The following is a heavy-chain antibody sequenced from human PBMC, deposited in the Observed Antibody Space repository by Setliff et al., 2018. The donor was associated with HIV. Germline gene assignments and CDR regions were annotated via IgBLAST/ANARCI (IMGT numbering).Heavy chain of an antibody. CDR3: ATKVYCTNGVCLDAFDI. CDR2: IIPNSAGT. CDR1: GYTFTGYF. D-gene: IGHD2-8*01. V-gene: IGHV1-2*06. Sequence: ASVKVSCKASGYTFTGYFIHWVRQDPGQGLEWMGRIIPNSAGTNYAQKFQGRVTMTRDTSISTAYMELSRLRSDDTAVYYCATKVYCTNGVCLDAFDIWGQGTMVTVSS. J-gene: IGHJ3*02.